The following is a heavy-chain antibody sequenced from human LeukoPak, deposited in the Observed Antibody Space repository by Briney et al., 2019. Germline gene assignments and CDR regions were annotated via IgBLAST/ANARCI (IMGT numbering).Heavy chain of an antibody. CDR1: GGSFSGYY. CDR3: AREEVGYSYGYKWFDP. V-gene: IGHV4-30-4*01. J-gene: IGHJ5*02. D-gene: IGHD5-18*01. CDR2: IYYSGST. Sequence: PSETLSLTCAVYGGSFSGYYWSWIRQPPGKGLEWIGYIYYSGSTYYNPSLKSRVTISVDTSKNQFSLKLSSVTAADTAVYYCAREEVGYSYGYKWFDPWGQGTLVTVSS.